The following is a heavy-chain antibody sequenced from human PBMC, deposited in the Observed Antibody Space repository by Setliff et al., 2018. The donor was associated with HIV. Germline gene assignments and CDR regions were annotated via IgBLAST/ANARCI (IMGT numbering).Heavy chain of an antibody. V-gene: IGHV3-11*04. CDR3: ARARAFYYDNRADNWFVP. D-gene: IGHD3-22*01. CDR1: GFIFSEYY. J-gene: IGHJ5*02. Sequence: LRLSCAASGFIFSEYYMTWIRQAPGKGLECISYITSSGSTKYYADSVKGRFTISRDNAKNSLYLQMNSLRAEDTAVYYCARARAFYYDNRADNWFVPWGQGTLVTVSS. CDR2: ITSSGSTK.